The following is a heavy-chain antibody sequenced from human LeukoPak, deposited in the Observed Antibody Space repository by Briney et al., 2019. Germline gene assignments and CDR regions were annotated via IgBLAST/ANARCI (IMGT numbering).Heavy chain of an antibody. Sequence: ASVKVSCKASGYSFTTHGISWVRQAPGQGLEWMGWISAYNGNTNYAQKLQGRVTMTTDTSTSTAYMELRSLRSDDTAVYYCARDDYGDYLPGYWGQGTLVTVSS. CDR1: GYSFTTHG. J-gene: IGHJ4*02. V-gene: IGHV1-18*01. CDR2: ISAYNGNT. D-gene: IGHD4-17*01. CDR3: ARDDYGDYLPGY.